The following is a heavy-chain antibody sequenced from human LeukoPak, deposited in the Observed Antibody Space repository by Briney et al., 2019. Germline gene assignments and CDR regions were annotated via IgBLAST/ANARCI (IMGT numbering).Heavy chain of an antibody. CDR2: IYSGGST. CDR1: GFTFSSYE. V-gene: IGHV3-66*01. Sequence: GGSLRLSCAASGFTFSSYEMNWVRQAPGKGLEWVSVIYSGGSTYYADSVKGRFTISRDNSKNTLYLQMNSLRAEDTAVYYCARYGLGAHAFDIWGQGTMVTVSS. J-gene: IGHJ3*02. CDR3: ARYGLGAHAFDI. D-gene: IGHD3/OR15-3a*01.